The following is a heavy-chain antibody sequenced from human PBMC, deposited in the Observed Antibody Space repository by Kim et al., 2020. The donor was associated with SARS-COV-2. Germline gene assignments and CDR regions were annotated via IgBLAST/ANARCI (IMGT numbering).Heavy chain of an antibody. CDR3: APFTYCSSTSCHTDV. CDR1: GFTFSSDS. J-gene: IGHJ6*02. D-gene: IGHD2-2*01. V-gene: IGHV3-21*01. CDR2: INSSSGYM. Sequence: GGSLRLSCATSGFTFSSDSMNCVRQAPGKGLEWVSSINSSSGYMYSDVAVQGRVTITRENDENSLYLQMNRLRATNKAVDDCAPFTYCSSTSCHTDVCG.